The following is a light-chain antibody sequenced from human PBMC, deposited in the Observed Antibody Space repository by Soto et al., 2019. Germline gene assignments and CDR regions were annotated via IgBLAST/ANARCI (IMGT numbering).Light chain of an antibody. CDR1: QDINKY. CDR3: QQYDNLPYT. J-gene: IGKJ2*01. Sequence: DIQLTQSPSSLSASVGDRVTITCQASQDINKYLNWYQQKPGKAPELLISDASNLETRVTSRFSGSGSETDFTFTISSLQPEDIATYYCQQYDNLPYTFGQGTKLEIK. V-gene: IGKV1-33*01. CDR2: DAS.